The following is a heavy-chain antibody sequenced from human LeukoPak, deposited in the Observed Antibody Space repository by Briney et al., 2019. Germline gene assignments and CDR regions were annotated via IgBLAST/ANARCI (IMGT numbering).Heavy chain of an antibody. Sequence: GGSLRLSCAASGFTFSSYAMSWVRQAPGKGLEWVSTIVGTGGRTYYADSVKGRFTISRDNSKNTMYLQMNSLRAEDTAVYYCVKDGINGNSIDDAFDVWGQGTMVTVSP. CDR1: GFTFSSYA. V-gene: IGHV3-23*01. CDR2: IVGTGGRT. D-gene: IGHD1-7*01. CDR3: VKDGINGNSIDDAFDV. J-gene: IGHJ3*01.